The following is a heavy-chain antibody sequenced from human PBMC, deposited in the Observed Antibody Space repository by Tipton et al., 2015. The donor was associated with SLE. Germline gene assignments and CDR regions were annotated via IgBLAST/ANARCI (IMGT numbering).Heavy chain of an antibody. CDR1: GDSISSSSYY. CDR2: MYYSGNT. V-gene: IGHV4-39*01. Sequence: TLSLTCTVSGDSISSSSYYWGWIRQPPGKGLEWIGSMYYSGNTYYNPSLKSRVTISVDTSKNQFSLKLRSVTAADTAVYYCARLKGRLELPGYHYYMDVWGKGTTVTVSS. D-gene: IGHD1-7*01. J-gene: IGHJ6*03. CDR3: ARLKGRLELPGYHYYMDV.